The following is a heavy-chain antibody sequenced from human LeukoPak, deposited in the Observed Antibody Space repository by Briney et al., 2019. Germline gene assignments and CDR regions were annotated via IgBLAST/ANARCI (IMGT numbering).Heavy chain of an antibody. D-gene: IGHD5-18*01. J-gene: IGHJ4*02. Sequence: GGSLRLSCAASGFTFSSYAIHWVRQAPGKGLEWVAVISYDGSNKYYADSVKGRFTTSRDNSKNTLYLQINSLRGEDTAVYYCARDRSQRAYSYGPDGEWGQGTLVTVSS. CDR1: GFTFSSYA. CDR3: ARDRSQRAYSYGPDGE. CDR2: ISYDGSNK. V-gene: IGHV3-30*01.